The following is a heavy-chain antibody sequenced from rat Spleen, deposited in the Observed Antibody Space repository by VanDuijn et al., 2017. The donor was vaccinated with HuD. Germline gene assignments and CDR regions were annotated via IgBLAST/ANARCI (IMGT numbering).Heavy chain of an antibody. J-gene: IGHJ3*01. V-gene: IGHV5-31*01. Sequence: EVQLMESGGGLVQPGRSLKLSCVASGFTFNNYWMTWIRQAPGKGLEWVASISNTGGTTNYPDSVKGRFTISRDNAETTLYLQMNSLRSEDTATYYCTRGIYYGYNAFVYWGQGTLVTVSS. CDR3: TRGIYYGYNAFVY. D-gene: IGHD1-9*01. CDR1: GFTFNNYW. CDR2: ISNTGGTT.